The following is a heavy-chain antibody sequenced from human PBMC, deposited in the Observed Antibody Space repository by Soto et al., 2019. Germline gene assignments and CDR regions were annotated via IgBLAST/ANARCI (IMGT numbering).Heavy chain of an antibody. Sequence: GALRLSCAASGFTFSSYWMHWVRQAPGKGLVWVSRIKSDGSLTNYADSVKGRFTISRDNAKNTLYLQMNSLGAEDTAIYYCASLMNIVLLPTATNAFDIWGQGTLVTVSS. CDR1: GFTFSSYW. CDR3: ASLMNIVLLPTATNAFDI. J-gene: IGHJ3*02. CDR2: IKSDGSLT. D-gene: IGHD2-2*01. V-gene: IGHV3-74*01.